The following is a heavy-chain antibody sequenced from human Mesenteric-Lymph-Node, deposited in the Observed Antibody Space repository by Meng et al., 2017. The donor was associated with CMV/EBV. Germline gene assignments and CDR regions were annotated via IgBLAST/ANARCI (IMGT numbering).Heavy chain of an antibody. D-gene: IGHD3-9*01. CDR3: ARGPAYYDILTGYLDYYYGMDV. V-gene: IGHV4-59*01. J-gene: IGHJ6*02. Sequence: SETLSLTCTVSGGSISSYYWSWIRQPPGKGLEWIGYIYYSGGTNYNPSLKSRVTISVDTSKNQFSLKLGSVTAADTAVYYCARGPAYYDILTGYLDYYYGMDVWGQGTTVTVSS. CDR1: GGSISSYY. CDR2: IYYSGGT.